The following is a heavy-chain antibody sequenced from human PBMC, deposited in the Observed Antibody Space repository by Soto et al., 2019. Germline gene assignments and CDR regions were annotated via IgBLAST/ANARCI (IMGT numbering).Heavy chain of an antibody. Sequence: EVQLVESGGGLVQPGGSLKLSCAASGFSFSDSAMHWVRQASGKGLEWVGRIGSKGQNYATTYAATVKGRFIISTDESKNTAHLQMNSLKTEDTAVYYCTKYSGTSSAPAALGQGTLVTVSS. J-gene: IGHJ5*02. CDR1: GFSFSDSA. CDR2: IGSKGQNYAT. V-gene: IGHV3-73*02. CDR3: TKYSGTSSAPAA. D-gene: IGHD1-26*01.